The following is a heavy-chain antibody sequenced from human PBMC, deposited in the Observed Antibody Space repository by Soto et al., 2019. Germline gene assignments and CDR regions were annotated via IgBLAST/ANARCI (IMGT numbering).Heavy chain of an antibody. J-gene: IGHJ6*02. CDR1: GSSFSNYG. V-gene: IGHV1-18*04. CDR2: ISSYNDNT. Sequence: GPEVKKPGASVKVSCKASGSSFSNYGINWVRQAPGQGLEWMGWISSYNDNTKYAQKLQGRVTMTTDTSTSTAYMEVRSLRSDDTAMYFCAISTWSVYYLPMDGWGQGTAVTVSS. D-gene: IGHD3-3*01. CDR3: AISTWSVYYLPMDG.